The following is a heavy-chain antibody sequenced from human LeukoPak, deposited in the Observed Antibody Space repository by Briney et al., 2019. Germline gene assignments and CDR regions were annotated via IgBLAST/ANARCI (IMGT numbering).Heavy chain of an antibody. V-gene: IGHV5-51*01. Sequence: GESLKISCKGSGYSFTSYWIGWVRQMPGKGLEWMGIIYPGDSGTRYSPSFQGQVTISADKSISTAYLQWSSLKASDTAMYYCAISSPPCGGDCYWFDYWGQGTLVTVSS. CDR1: GYSFTSYW. CDR3: AISSPPCGGDCYWFDY. D-gene: IGHD2-21*02. CDR2: IYPGDSGT. J-gene: IGHJ4*02.